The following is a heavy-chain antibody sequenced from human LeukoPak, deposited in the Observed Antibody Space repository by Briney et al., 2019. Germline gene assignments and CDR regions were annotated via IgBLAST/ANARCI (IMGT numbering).Heavy chain of an antibody. D-gene: IGHD3-10*01. V-gene: IGHV1-46*01. CDR1: GYIFTNYY. Sequence: GASVQVSCQASGYIFTNYYMHWVRQAPGQGLAWMGTINPSGGSTTYAQKFQGRVTMTSDTSTSTVYMELSSLRTEDTAVYYCARDHGSAYYRAPRHWGQGTLVTVSS. J-gene: IGHJ4*02. CDR2: INPSGGST. CDR3: ARDHGSAYYRAPRH.